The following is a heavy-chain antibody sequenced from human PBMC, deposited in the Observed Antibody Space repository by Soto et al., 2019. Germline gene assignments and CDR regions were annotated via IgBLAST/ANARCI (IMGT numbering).Heavy chain of an antibody. CDR1: GFTFSSYA. CDR2: ISGSGGST. D-gene: IGHD3-22*01. J-gene: IGHJ6*02. V-gene: IGHV3-23*01. Sequence: EVQLLESGGGLVQPGGSLRLSCAASGFTFSSYAMSWVRQAPGKGLEWVSAISGSGGSTYYADSVKGRFTISRDNSKNTLYLQMNSLRAEDTAVYYCAKPYYDSSGPDGGARDCYYYYGMDVWGQGTTVAVSS. CDR3: AKPYYDSSGPDGGARDCYYYYGMDV.